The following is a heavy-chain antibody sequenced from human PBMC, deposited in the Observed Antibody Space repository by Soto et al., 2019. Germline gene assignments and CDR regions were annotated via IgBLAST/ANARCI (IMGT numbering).Heavy chain of an antibody. J-gene: IGHJ6*02. CDR1: GFTFSSYA. CDR2: ISYDGSNK. V-gene: IGHV3-30-3*01. D-gene: IGHD2-15*01. CDR3: ARDRNPLYCSGGSCYSRYYGMDV. Sequence: QVQLVESGGGVVQPGRSLRLSCAASGFTFSSYAMHWVRQAPGKGLEWVAVISYDGSNKYYADSVKGRVTISRDNSKNTLYLQMNSLRAEDTAVYYFARDRNPLYCSGGSCYSRYYGMDVWSQGTTVTVSS.